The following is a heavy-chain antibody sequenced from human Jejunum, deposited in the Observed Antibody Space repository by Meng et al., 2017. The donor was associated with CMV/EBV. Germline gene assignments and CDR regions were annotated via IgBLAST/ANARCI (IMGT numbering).Heavy chain of an antibody. V-gene: IGHV3-7*01. Sequence: WMTCVRQAAGKGLEWVASISQDGTEKYYVVSVKDRMNISRENAKISLYLQMNSLKAEDTAVYYCARVGGYYCITTGYYINHIDYWGQGALVTVSS. CDR2: ISQDGTEK. CDR1: W. CDR3: ARVGGYYCITTGYYINHIDY. D-gene: IGHD2-2*02. J-gene: IGHJ4*02.